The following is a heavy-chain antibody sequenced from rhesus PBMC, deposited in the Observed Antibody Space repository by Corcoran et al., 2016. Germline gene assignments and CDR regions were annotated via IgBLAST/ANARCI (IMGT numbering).Heavy chain of an antibody. CDR3: ARTYFYDSGYYYYFDY. CDR2: IYGRRGNP. Sequence: QVQLQESGPGLVKPSETLSLTCAVSDYSISNNYWSWIRQPPGKGLEWIGFIYGRRGNPPYNPSHKGRVTISTATSKTQFSLKLSSVTAADTAVYYCARTYFYDSGYYYYFDYWGQGVLVTVSS. CDR1: DYSISNNY. D-gene: IGHD3-28*01. V-gene: IGHV4-147*01. J-gene: IGHJ4*01.